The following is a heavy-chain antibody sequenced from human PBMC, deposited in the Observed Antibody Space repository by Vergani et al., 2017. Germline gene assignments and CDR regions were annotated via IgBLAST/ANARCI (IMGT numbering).Heavy chain of an antibody. D-gene: IGHD2-21*01. CDR1: GFTFTAHS. CDR2: ISGQNFRT. CDR3: ADFYGDDGFSPF. J-gene: IGHJ4*02. V-gene: IGHV3-23*01. Sequence: EVQLLESGGGSAQPGESLRLSCVASGFTFTAHSLNWVRQAPGKGLEWVSGISGQNFRTHYADSVKGRFTISRDDSKNTVYLQINSLRAEDTAFSYCADFYGDDGFSPFWGQGTLVTVSS.